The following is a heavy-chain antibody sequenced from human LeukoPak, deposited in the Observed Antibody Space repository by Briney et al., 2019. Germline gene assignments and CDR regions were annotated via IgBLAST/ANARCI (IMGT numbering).Heavy chain of an antibody. CDR1: GLTFSNYW. CDR3: AKGKDSVAGATNDY. D-gene: IGHD6-19*01. V-gene: IGHV3-7*04. Sequence: GGSLRLSCAASGLTFSNYWMGWVRQAPGKGLEWVANINQDGSDKNYLDSVKGRFSISRDNAKNSLYLQMNSLRAEDTAVYYCAKGKDSVAGATNDYWGQGTLVTVSS. J-gene: IGHJ4*02. CDR2: INQDGSDK.